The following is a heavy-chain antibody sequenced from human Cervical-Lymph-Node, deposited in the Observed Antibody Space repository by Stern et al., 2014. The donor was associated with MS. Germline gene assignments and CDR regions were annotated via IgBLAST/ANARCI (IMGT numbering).Heavy chain of an antibody. CDR3: AKEYVDKNLVHYFTMDV. Sequence: EVQLVESGGVVVQPGGSLRLSCVASGFTFGDCIMNWVRQAPGKGLEWVSRISWDGETAYYADSVKGRFSISRDNRKNSLYLQMNSLTTEDTGLYFCAKEYVDKNLVHYFTMDVWGQGTTVTVSS. CDR2: ISWDGETA. J-gene: IGHJ6*02. V-gene: IGHV3-43*01. CDR1: GFTFGDCI. D-gene: IGHD5-12*01.